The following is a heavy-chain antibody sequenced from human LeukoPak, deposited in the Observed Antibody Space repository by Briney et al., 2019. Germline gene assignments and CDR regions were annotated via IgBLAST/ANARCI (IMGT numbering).Heavy chain of an antibody. D-gene: IGHD3-3*01. V-gene: IGHV3-72*01. CDR2: TRNKANSYTT. CDR3: ATPPDGDFGG. J-gene: IGHJ4*02. CDR1: GFTFSDHY. Sequence: SGGSLRLSCAASGFTFSDHYMDWVRPAPGKGLEWVGRTRNKANSYTTEYAASVKGRFTISRDDSKNSLYLQMNSLKTEDTAVYYCATPPDGDFGGWGQGTLVTVSS.